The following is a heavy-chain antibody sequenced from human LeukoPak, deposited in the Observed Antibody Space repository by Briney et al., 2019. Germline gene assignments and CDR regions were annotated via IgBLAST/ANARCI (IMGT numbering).Heavy chain of an antibody. D-gene: IGHD3-22*01. J-gene: IGHJ4*02. CDR2: IRSKAYGGTT. CDR3: TRDQFPMIVVVFDY. Sequence: PGGSLRLSCAASGFTVSSNYMSWVRQAPGKGLEWVGFIRSKAYGGTTEYAASVKGRFTISRDDSKSIAYLQMNSLKTEDTAVYYCTRDQFPMIVVVFDYWGQGTLVTVSS. V-gene: IGHV3-49*04. CDR1: GFTVSSNY.